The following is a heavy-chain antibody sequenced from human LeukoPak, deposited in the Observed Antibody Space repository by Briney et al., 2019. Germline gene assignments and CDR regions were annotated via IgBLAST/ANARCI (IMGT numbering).Heavy chain of an antibody. Sequence: GGSLRLSCAAAGFTFRSYWMHWVRQVPGKGLVWVSGVNAGGSSTAYADSVKGRFSISRDNARNTLYLQMNSLRDEDTAVYYCARSNQADDYWGQGTLVTVSS. V-gene: IGHV3-74*01. CDR1: GFTFRSYW. CDR2: VNAGGSST. D-gene: IGHD4-11*01. J-gene: IGHJ4*02. CDR3: ARSNQADDY.